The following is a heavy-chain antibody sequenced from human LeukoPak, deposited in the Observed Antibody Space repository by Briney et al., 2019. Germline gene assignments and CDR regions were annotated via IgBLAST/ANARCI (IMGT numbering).Heavy chain of an antibody. V-gene: IGHV1-2*02. CDR1: GYTFTVNY. J-gene: IGHJ4*02. D-gene: IGHD3-22*01. Sequence: ASVKVSCKPSGYTFTVNYVHWVRQAPGQGLEWVGWINPNSGGTYYAQKFQGRVTMTRDTSISTAYMDLSRLTFDDTAVYYCARGFSDSSGKRLDYWGQGTLVTVSS. CDR2: INPNSGGT. CDR3: ARGFSDSSGKRLDY.